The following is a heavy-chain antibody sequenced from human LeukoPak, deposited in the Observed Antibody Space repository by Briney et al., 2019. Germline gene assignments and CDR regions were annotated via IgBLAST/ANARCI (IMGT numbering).Heavy chain of an antibody. Sequence: GASVKVSCKASGYTFTGYYMHWVRQAPGQGLEWMGWINPNSGGIGYAQKFQGRVTMTRDTSISTAHMELSRLRSDDTAVYYCARVGYDSSGSDWGQGTLVTVSS. J-gene: IGHJ4*02. CDR3: ARVGYDSSGSD. V-gene: IGHV1-2*02. CDR1: GYTFTGYY. D-gene: IGHD3-22*01. CDR2: INPNSGGI.